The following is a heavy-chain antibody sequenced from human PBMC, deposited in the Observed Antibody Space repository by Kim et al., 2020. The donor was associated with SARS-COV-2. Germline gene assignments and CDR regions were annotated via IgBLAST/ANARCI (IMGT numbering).Heavy chain of an antibody. J-gene: IGHJ4*02. CDR1: GFTVSNTY. CDR3: AREPSTYFDY. Sequence: GGSLRLSCVVSGFTVSNTYMSWVRQAPGKGLEWVSIIYGGGSTYYANSVKGRFTISSDDSKNTVYLQMHSPRAEDTAVYFCAREPSTYFDYWGQGTLVTVSS. V-gene: IGHV3-66*01. CDR2: IYGGGST.